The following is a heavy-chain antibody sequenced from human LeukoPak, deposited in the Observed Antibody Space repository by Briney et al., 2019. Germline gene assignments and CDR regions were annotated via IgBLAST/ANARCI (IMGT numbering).Heavy chain of an antibody. CDR1: GGSISSGGYY. CDR2: IYYSGST. J-gene: IGHJ6*02. V-gene: IGHV4-31*03. Sequence: SETLSLTCTVSGGSISSGGYYWSWIRQHPGKGLEWIGYIYYSGSTYYNPSLKSRVTISVDTSKNQFSLKLSSVTAADTAVYYCAREVPSQGYSATKYYYYGMDVWGQGTTVTVSS. CDR3: AREVPSQGYSATKYYYYGMDV. D-gene: IGHD5-18*01.